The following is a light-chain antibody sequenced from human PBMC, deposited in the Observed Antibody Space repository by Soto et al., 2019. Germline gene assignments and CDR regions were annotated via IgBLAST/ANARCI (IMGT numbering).Light chain of an antibody. CDR3: QSYDSSLSGWV. Sequence: QSVLTQPPSVSGAPGQRVAISCTGSSSNNGAGYDVHWYQQLPGTAPKLLIYGNSNRPSGVPDRFSGSKSGTSASLAIIGLQAEDEADYYCQSYDSSLSGWVFGGGAKLTVL. V-gene: IGLV1-40*01. CDR2: GNS. CDR1: SSNNGAGYD. J-gene: IGLJ3*02.